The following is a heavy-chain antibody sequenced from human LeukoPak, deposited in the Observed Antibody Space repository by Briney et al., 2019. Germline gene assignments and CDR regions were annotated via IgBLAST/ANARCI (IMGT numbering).Heavy chain of an antibody. V-gene: IGHV3-21*01. CDR3: ARVNFDWFSWFDP. D-gene: IGHD3-9*01. J-gene: IGHJ5*02. CDR1: GFTFSSYS. Sequence: GSLRLSCAASGFTFSSYSMNWVRQAPGKGLEWVSSISSSSSYIYYADSVKGRFTISRDNAKNLLYLQMNSLRAEDTAVYYCARVNFDWFSWFDPWAREPWSPSPQ. CDR2: ISSSSSYI.